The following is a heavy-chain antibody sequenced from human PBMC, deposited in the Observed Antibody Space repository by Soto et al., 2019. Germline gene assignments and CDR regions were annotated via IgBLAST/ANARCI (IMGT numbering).Heavy chain of an antibody. J-gene: IGHJ6*02. Sequence: PGGSLRLSCAASGFPFSSYWMSWVRQAPGRGLEWVANIKEDGSDKYYADSVKGRFTISRDNAKKSLYVQMNSLRVEDTAVYYCARGIDDNASFGMDVWGQGNTVTVSS. CDR1: GFPFSSYW. CDR3: ARGIDDNASFGMDV. V-gene: IGHV3-7*01. D-gene: IGHD1-1*01. CDR2: IKEDGSDK.